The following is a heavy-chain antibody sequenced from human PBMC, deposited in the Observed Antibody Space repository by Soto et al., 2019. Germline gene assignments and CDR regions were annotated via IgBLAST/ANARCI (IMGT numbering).Heavy chain of an antibody. CDR2: ISGSGNWT. D-gene: IGHD1-26*01. CDR3: AKEVTSGSYSHYYYGLDV. V-gene: IGHV3-23*01. J-gene: IGHJ6*02. CDR1: GFTLSSYA. Sequence: EVQLLESGGGLVQPGGSLRLSCAASGFTLSSYAMSWVRQAPGKGLEWVSAISGSGNWTFHADSVKGRFTISRDNAKNALYLQMNSRRVEDTAVYYCAKEVTSGSYSHYYYGLDVWGQGTMVTVSS.